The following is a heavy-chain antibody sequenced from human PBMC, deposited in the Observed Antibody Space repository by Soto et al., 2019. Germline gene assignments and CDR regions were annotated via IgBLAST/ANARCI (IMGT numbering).Heavy chain of an antibody. CDR1: GGSFSGYY. CDR2: INHSGST. Sequence: QVQLQQWGAGLLKPSETLSLTCAVYGGSFSGYYWSWIRQPPGKGLEWIGEINHSGSTNYNPSLKSRVTISVDTSKNQFSLKLSSVTAADTAVYYCARVPVGYYYDSSDKGVDYWGQGTLVTVSS. V-gene: IGHV4-34*01. CDR3: ARVPVGYYYDSSDKGVDY. J-gene: IGHJ4*02. D-gene: IGHD3-22*01.